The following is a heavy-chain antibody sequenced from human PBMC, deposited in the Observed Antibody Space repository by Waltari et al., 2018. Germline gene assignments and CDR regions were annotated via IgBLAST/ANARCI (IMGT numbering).Heavy chain of an antibody. J-gene: IGHJ4*02. CDR2: IRYDGSNK. V-gene: IGHV3-33*06. CDR1: GFTFSSYG. D-gene: IGHD4-4*01. CDR3: AKDQGPSVFDY. Sequence: QVQLVESGGGVVQPGRSLRLSCAASGFTFSSYGMHWVRQAPGKGLEWVAVIRYDGSNKYYADSVKGRFTISRDNSKNTLYLQMNSLRAEDTAVYYCAKDQGPSVFDYWGQGTLVTVSS.